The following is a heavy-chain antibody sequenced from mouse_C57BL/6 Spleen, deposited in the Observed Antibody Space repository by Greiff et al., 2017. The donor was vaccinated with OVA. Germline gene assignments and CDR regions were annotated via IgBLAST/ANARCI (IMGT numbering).Heavy chain of an antibody. D-gene: IGHD2-1*01. V-gene: IGHV1-15*01. CDR3: TRGGNPFAMDY. CDR2: IDPETGGT. J-gene: IGHJ4*01. CDR1: GYTFTDYE. Sequence: VKLQQSGAELVRPGASVTLSCKASGYTFTDYEMHWVKQTPVHGLEWIGAIDPETGGTAYNQKFKGKAILTADKSSSTAYMELRSLTSEDSAVYYCTRGGNPFAMDYWGQGTSVTVSS.